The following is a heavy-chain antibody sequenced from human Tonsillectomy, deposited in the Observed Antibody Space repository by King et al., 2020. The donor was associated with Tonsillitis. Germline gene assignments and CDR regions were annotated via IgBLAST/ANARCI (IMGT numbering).Heavy chain of an antibody. D-gene: IGHD4/OR15-4a*01. CDR1: GFPFSSSG. J-gene: IGHJ4*02. CDR2: ISYDGNNK. CDR3: AKGLTYYFDY. V-gene: IGHV3-30*18. Sequence: VQLVESGGGVVQPGRSLRLSCAASGFPFSSSGIHWVRQAPGKGLELGGIISYDGNNKYYADSVKGRLTVSRDSSKKTVSLQMSTLRAEDTAVYYCAKGLTYYFDYWGQGALVTVSS.